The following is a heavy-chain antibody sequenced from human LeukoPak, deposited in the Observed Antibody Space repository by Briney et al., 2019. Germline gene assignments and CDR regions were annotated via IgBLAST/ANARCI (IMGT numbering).Heavy chain of an antibody. J-gene: IGHJ4*02. V-gene: IGHV3-23*01. CDR2: ISGSGGST. Sequence: GGSLRLSCAASGFTFSSYAMSWVRQAPGKGLEWVSAISGSGGSTYYADSVKGRFTISRDNSKNTLYLQMNSLRAEDTAVYYCAKGFHYDSSGYYLFDYWGQGTLVTVSS. CDR3: AKGFHYDSSGYYLFDY. CDR1: GFTFSSYA. D-gene: IGHD3-22*01.